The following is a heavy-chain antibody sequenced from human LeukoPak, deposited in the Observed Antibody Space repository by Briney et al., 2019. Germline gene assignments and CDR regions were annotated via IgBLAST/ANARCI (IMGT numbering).Heavy chain of an antibody. D-gene: IGHD5-18*01. Sequence: PGGSLRLSCAASGFTFSSYGMHWVRQAPGKGLEWVAFIRYDGSNKYYADSVKGRFTISRDNSENTLYLQMNSLRAADTAVYYCARVGRGSTYGYVDCWGQGTLVTVSS. CDR3: ARVGRGSTYGYVDC. V-gene: IGHV3-30*02. J-gene: IGHJ4*02. CDR1: GFTFSSYG. CDR2: IRYDGSNK.